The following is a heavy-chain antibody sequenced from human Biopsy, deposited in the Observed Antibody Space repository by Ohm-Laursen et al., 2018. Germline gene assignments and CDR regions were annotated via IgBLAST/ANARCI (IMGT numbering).Heavy chain of an antibody. J-gene: IGHJ4*02. CDR1: GYTFISYS. D-gene: IGHD3-16*02. CDR2: IRPLNGDT. CDR3: ARGEVTFGELIVSLDS. Sequence: GASVKVSCKPSGYTFISYSINWVRQAPGQGLEWMGWIRPLNGDTKYGQKFQDRVTMTTDTSTSTVYMELTSLRSDDMAVYYCARGEVTFGELIVSLDSWGQGTLVTVSS. V-gene: IGHV1-18*03.